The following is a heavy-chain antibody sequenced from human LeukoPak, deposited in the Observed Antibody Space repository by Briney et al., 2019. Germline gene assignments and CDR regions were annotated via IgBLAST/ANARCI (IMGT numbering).Heavy chain of an antibody. D-gene: IGHD3-9*01. CDR2: ITSSGSTI. CDR1: GFTFSDCY. Sequence: GGSLRLSCAASGFTFSDCYMSWIRQSPGKGLEWVSSITSSGSTIYYADSVKGRFTISRDNAKNSLYLQMNSLRAEDTAVYYCARDELRYFDWLLSFDYWGQGTLVTVSS. V-gene: IGHV3-11*01. J-gene: IGHJ4*02. CDR3: ARDELRYFDWLLSFDY.